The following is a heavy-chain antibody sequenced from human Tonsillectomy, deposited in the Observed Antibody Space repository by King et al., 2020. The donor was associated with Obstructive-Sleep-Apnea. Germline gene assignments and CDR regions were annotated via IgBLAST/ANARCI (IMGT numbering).Heavy chain of an antibody. Sequence: VQLVESGAEVKKPGASVKVSCKASGYIFTSYYMHWVRQAPGQGLEWMGIINPSGGSTSYAQKFQGRVTVTRDTSTSTVYMELSSLRSEDTDLYYCARGTVTTRDAFDIWGQGTMVTVSS. CDR2: INPSGGST. CDR1: GYIFTSYY. CDR3: ARGTVTTRDAFDI. J-gene: IGHJ3*02. D-gene: IGHD4-17*01. V-gene: IGHV1-46*01.